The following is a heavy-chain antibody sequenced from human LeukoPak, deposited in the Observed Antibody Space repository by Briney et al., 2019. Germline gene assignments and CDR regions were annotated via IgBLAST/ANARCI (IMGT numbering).Heavy chain of an antibody. V-gene: IGHV3-7*01. CDR2: IKKDGSEM. D-gene: IGHD1-26*01. Sequence: GGSLRLSCAASGLIFSSYWMSWVRQAPGKGLEWVANIKKDGSEMYYVDSVKGRFTISRDNAKNSLYVQMNSLRADDTAVYHCARQETSSYNGAFDIWGQGTMVTVSS. J-gene: IGHJ3*02. CDR3: ARQETSSYNGAFDI. CDR1: GLIFSSYW.